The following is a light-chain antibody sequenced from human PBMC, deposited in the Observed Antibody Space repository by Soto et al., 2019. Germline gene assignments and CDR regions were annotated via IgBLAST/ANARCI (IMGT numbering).Light chain of an antibody. Sequence: EIVMTQSPATLSVSPGERATLSCRASQSVSSTLAWYQQKPGQAPRLLIYGASTRATGIPARFSGSGSGTEFTLTISSLQYEDFAVYYCQQYNNWPLTFGAGPKADIK. CDR3: QQYNNWPLT. V-gene: IGKV3-15*01. CDR2: GAS. CDR1: QSVSST. J-gene: IGKJ4*01.